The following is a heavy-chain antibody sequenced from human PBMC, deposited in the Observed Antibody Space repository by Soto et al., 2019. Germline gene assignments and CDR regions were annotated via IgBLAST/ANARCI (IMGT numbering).Heavy chain of an antibody. CDR3: ARNTSQLYGFWSGSRETKGDYGMDV. D-gene: IGHD3-3*01. V-gene: IGHV5-10-1*01. Sequence: GESLKISCKGSTDSFSSSWISWVRQTPGKGLEWMGRIDPSDSYTNYNPSFEGHVTISVDKSITTAFLQWSSLKASDTAMYYCARNTSQLYGFWSGSRETKGDYGMDVWGQGTTVTVSS. CDR1: TDSFSSSW. J-gene: IGHJ6*02. CDR2: IDPSDSYT.